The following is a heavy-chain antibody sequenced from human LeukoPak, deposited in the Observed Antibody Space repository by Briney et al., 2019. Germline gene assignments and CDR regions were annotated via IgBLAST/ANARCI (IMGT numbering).Heavy chain of an antibody. J-gene: IGHJ6*03. Sequence: PGGSLRLSCAASGFTFDDYAMHWVRQAPGKGLEWVSLTSGDGGSTYYADSVKGRFTISRDNSKNSLYLQMNSLRTEDTALYYCAKDSRSYYYYYMDVWGKGTTVTVSS. CDR2: TSGDGGST. CDR1: GFTFDDYA. V-gene: IGHV3-43*02. CDR3: AKDSRSYYYYYMDV.